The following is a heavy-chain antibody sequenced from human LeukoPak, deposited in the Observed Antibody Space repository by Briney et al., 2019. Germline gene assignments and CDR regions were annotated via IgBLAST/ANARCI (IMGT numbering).Heavy chain of an antibody. CDR1: GFTFSSYE. J-gene: IGHJ4*02. CDR3: AKESITMVRGVKLPLDY. V-gene: IGHV3-23*01. D-gene: IGHD3-10*01. CDR2: ISGSGGST. Sequence: GGSLRLSCAASGFTFSSYEMNWVRQAPGKGLEWVSAISGSGGSTYYADSVKGRFTISRDNSKNTLYLQMNSLRAEDTAVYYCAKESITMVRGVKLPLDYWGQGTLVTVSS.